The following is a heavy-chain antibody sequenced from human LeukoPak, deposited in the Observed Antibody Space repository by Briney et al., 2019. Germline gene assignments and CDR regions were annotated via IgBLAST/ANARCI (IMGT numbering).Heavy chain of an antibody. CDR1: GGSFSGYY. D-gene: IGHD5-24*01. J-gene: IGHJ4*02. CDR2: INHSGST. V-gene: IGHV4-34*01. CDR3: ARSPYGYSRFDL. Sequence: SETLSHTCAVYGGSFSGYYWSWIRQPPGKGLEWIGEINHSGSTNYNPSLKSRVTISVDTSKNQFSLKLSSVTAADTAVYYCARSPYGYSRFDLWGQGTLVTVSS.